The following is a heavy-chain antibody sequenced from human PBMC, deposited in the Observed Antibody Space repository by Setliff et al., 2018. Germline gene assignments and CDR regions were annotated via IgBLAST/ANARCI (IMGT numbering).Heavy chain of an antibody. CDR3: ARVSTVATWPYYYYMDV. J-gene: IGHJ6*03. CDR2: IYTSGST. Sequence: SETLSLTCTVSGGSISSYYWSWIRQPAGKGLEWVGRIYTSGSTNYNPSLKSRVTMSVDTSKNQFSLKLSSVTAADTAVYYCARVSTVATWPYYYYMDVWGKGTTVTVSS. V-gene: IGHV4-4*07. D-gene: IGHD4-4*01. CDR1: GGSISSYY.